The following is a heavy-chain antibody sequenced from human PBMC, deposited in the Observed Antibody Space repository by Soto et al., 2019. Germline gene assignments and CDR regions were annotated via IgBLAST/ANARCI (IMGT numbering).Heavy chain of an antibody. CDR3: AQDTYYHDSSGYYVFDY. J-gene: IGHJ4*02. D-gene: IGHD3-22*01. V-gene: IGHV3-30*18. Sequence: GGSLRLSCAASGSTFISYGMHWVRQAPGKGLEWVAVISYDGSNKHYADSVKGRFTISRDNSKNTLYLQMNSLRAEDTAVYYCAQDTYYHDSSGYYVFDYWGQGTLVTVSS. CDR1: GSTFISYG. CDR2: ISYDGSNK.